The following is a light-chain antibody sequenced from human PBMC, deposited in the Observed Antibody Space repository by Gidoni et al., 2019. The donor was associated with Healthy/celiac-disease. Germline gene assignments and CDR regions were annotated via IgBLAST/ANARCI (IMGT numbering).Light chain of an antibody. CDR3: QQSYSTPLLS. Sequence: DIEMTGSRSSLSASVGDRVTITCRASQSISSYLNWYQQKPGKAPKLLIYAASSLQSGVPSRFSGSGSGTDFTLTISRLQPEDFATYYCQQSYSTPLLSFGPGTKVDIK. CDR2: AAS. CDR1: QSISSY. J-gene: IGKJ3*01. V-gene: IGKV1-39*01.